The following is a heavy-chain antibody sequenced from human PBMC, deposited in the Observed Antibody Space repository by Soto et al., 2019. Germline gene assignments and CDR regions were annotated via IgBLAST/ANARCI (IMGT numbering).Heavy chain of an antibody. CDR3: ARGVGIAARRIDY. D-gene: IGHD6-6*01. CDR1: GGSISSGGYY. J-gene: IGHJ4*02. Sequence: PSETLSLTCTVSGGSISSGGYYWSWIHPHPGKGLEWIGYIYYSGSTYYNPSLKSRVTISVDTSKTQFSLKLSSVTAADTAVYYCARGVGIAARRIDYWGQGTLVTVSS. CDR2: IYYSGST. V-gene: IGHV4-31*03.